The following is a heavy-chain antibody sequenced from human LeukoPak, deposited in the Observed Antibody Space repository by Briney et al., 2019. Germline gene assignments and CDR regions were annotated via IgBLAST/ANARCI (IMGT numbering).Heavy chain of an antibody. Sequence: SETLSLTCTVSGGSISSSSYYWAWIRQPPGKGLEWIGNIYYGGSTYYSPSLKSRVTISVDTSKNQFSLKLSSVTAADTAVYFCARVSSIAASGDAFDTWGQGTLVTVSS. CDR2: IYYGGST. D-gene: IGHD6-13*01. CDR3: ARVSSIAASGDAFDT. J-gene: IGHJ3*02. CDR1: GGSISSSSYY. V-gene: IGHV4-39*07.